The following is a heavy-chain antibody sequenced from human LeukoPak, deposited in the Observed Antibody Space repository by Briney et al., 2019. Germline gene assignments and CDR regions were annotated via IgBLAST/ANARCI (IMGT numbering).Heavy chain of an antibody. D-gene: IGHD1-26*01. Sequence: GGSLRLSCAASGFTFSAYSMNWVRQAPGKGLEWVSSISSGSGYIYYAQSVKGRFTISRDNAKNSVYLQMNSLRAEDAAVYFCARDDYSGTYSFDYWGQGTLVTVSS. J-gene: IGHJ4*02. CDR3: ARDDYSGTYSFDY. V-gene: IGHV3-21*01. CDR2: ISSGSGYI. CDR1: GFTFSAYS.